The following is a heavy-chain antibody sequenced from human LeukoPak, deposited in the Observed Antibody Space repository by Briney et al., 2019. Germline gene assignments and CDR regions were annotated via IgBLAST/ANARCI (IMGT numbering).Heavy chain of an antibody. J-gene: IGHJ4*02. CDR1: GHTVTEFS. CDR3: ATGQTTPVLVDTLHF. Sequence: ASVKVSCKVSGHTVTEFSIHWVRQAPGKGLEWMGGFDPDDAETVFARKFQGRVTMTEGTSTNTAYMELTSLRSEDTAVYYCATGQTTPVLVDTLHFWGQGTLVTVSS. D-gene: IGHD4-17*01. V-gene: IGHV1-24*01. CDR2: FDPDDAET.